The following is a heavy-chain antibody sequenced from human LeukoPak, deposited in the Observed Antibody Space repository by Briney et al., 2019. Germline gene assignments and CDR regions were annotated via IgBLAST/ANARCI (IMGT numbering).Heavy chain of an antibody. CDR1: GYTFTGYY. Sequence: ASVKVSCKASGYTFTGYYMHWVRQAPGQGLEWMGWINPNSGGTNYAQKFQGWVTMSRDTSISTAYMELSRLRSDDTAVYYCARAQGSGSYFWFDPWGQGTLVTVSS. D-gene: IGHD3-10*01. V-gene: IGHV1-2*04. CDR3: ARAQGSGSYFWFDP. J-gene: IGHJ5*02. CDR2: INPNSGGT.